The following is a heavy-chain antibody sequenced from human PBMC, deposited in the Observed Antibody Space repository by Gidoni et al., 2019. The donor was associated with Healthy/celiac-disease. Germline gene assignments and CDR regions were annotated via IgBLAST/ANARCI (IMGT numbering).Heavy chain of an antibody. Sequence: EVQLVESGGGLVQPGGSLRLSCAASGFTFSSYSMNWVRQAPGKGLEWVSYISSSSSTIYYADSVKGRFTISRDNAKNSLYLQMNSLRAEDTAVYYCARAETDGDYDYVWGSYRPYYYYGMDVWGQGTTVTVSS. D-gene: IGHD3-16*02. CDR2: ISSSSSTI. J-gene: IGHJ6*02. CDR1: GFTFSSYS. V-gene: IGHV3-48*04. CDR3: ARAETDGDYDYVWGSYRPYYYYGMDV.